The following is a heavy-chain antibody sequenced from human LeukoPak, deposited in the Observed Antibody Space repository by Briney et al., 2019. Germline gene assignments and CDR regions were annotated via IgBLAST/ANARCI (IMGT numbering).Heavy chain of an antibody. CDR2: IYYSGST. Sequence: SETLSLTCTVSGGSISSGDDYWGWIRQPPGKGLEWIGYIYYSGSTNYNPSLKSRVTISVDTSKNQFSLKLSSVTAADTAVYYCATCIAAAGPIDYWAREPWSPSPQ. V-gene: IGHV4-61*05. D-gene: IGHD6-13*01. CDR3: ATCIAAAGPIDY. CDR1: GGSISSGDDY. J-gene: IGHJ4*02.